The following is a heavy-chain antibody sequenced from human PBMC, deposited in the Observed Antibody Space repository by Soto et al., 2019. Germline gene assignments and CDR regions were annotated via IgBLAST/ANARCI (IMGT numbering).Heavy chain of an antibody. Sequence: GGCLRLSCAPSGFIFTNAWMSWIRQAPGKGLEWVSYISSSSSYTNYADSVKGRFTISRDNAKNSLYLQMNSLRAEDTAVYYCARDHHRYSGYDYVDYWGQGTLVTVSS. V-gene: IGHV3-11*05. CDR2: ISSSSSYT. D-gene: IGHD5-12*01. J-gene: IGHJ4*02. CDR1: GFIFTNAW. CDR3: ARDHHRYSGYDYVDY.